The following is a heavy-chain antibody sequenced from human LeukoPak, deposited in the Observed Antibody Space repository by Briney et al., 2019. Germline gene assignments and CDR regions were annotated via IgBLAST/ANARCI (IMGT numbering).Heavy chain of an antibody. CDR2: ISAYNGNT. D-gene: IGHD2-2*01. CDR3: ATDLPPTYNIVVVPAATDYYYYGMDV. J-gene: IGHJ6*02. Sequence: ASVKVSCKASGYTFTSYGISWVRQAPGQGLEWMGWISAYNGNTNYAQKLQGRVTMTTDTSTSTAYMELRSLRSDDTAVYYCATDLPPTYNIVVVPAATDYYYYGMDVWGQGTTVTVSS. CDR1: GYTFTSYG. V-gene: IGHV1-18*01.